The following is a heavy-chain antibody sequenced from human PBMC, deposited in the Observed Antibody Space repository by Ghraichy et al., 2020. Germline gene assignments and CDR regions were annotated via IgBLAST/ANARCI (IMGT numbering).Heavy chain of an antibody. V-gene: IGHV3-23*01. J-gene: IGHJ4*02. CDR3: AKGPTVTTIPH. CDR1: GFTFSSYA. D-gene: IGHD1-1*01. Sequence: GGSLRLSCAASGFTFSSYAMSWVRQAPGKGLEWVATISGSGGSTYYADSVKGRFTISRDNSKNTLYLQMNSLRAEDTAVYYCAKGPTVTTIPHWGQGTLVTVSS. CDR2: ISGSGGST.